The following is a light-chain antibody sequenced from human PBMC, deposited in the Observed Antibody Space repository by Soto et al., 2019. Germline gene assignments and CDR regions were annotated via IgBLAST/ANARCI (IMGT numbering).Light chain of an antibody. V-gene: IGKV1-39*01. J-gene: IGKJ5*01. CDR2: AAS. CDR3: QQSYSTPIT. Sequence: DIQMTQSPSSLSASVGDRVTITCRASQSISNYLNWYQQKPGKAPELLIYAASSLQSGVPSRFSGSGSGTDFALTISSLQPEDFATYYCQQSYSTPITFGQGTRLETK. CDR1: QSISNY.